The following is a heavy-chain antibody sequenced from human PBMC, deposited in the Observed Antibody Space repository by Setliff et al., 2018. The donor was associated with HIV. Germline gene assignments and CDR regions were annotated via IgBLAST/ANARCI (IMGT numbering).Heavy chain of an antibody. Sequence: GGSLRLSCAASGLTLKNHVMHWVRQAPGKGLEWVAVLATDESVTNYADSVRGRFTISRDNAKNSLYLQMNSLRAEDTAVYYCARPLLRTNTVYGILGNWFDSWGRGTLVTVSS. D-gene: IGHD2-8*01. CDR1: GLTLKNHV. J-gene: IGHJ5*01. V-gene: IGHV3-30*03. CDR3: ARPLLRTNTVYGILGNWFDS. CDR2: LATDESVT.